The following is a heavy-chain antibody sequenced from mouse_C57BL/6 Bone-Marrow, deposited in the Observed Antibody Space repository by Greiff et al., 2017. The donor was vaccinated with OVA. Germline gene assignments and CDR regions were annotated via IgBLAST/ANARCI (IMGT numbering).Heavy chain of an antibody. CDR1: GFTFSDYG. CDR2: ISNLAYSI. J-gene: IGHJ4*01. Sequence: EVMLVESGGGLVQPGGSLTLSCAASGFTFSDYGMAWVRQAPRKGPEWVAFISNLAYSIYYADTVTGRFTISRENAKNTLYLEMSSLRSEDTAMYYCARHELLYAMDYWGQGTSVTVSS. V-gene: IGHV5-15*01. CDR3: ARHELLYAMDY. D-gene: IGHD1-3*01.